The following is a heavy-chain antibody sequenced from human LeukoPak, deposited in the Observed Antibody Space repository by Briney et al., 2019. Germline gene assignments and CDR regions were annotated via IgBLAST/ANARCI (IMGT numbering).Heavy chain of an antibody. CDR3: AKDAGRSDVDYFDY. V-gene: IGHV3-23*01. D-gene: IGHD1-26*01. CDR2: ISDSGGNT. CDR1: GFTFSSYA. J-gene: IGHJ4*02. Sequence: GGSLRLSCAASGFTFSSYAMSWVRQVPGKGLEWVSAISDSGGNTYYADFVRGRFTISRDNSKNTLYLQMNSLRAEDTAMYLCAKDAGRSDVDYFDYWGQGTLVTVSS.